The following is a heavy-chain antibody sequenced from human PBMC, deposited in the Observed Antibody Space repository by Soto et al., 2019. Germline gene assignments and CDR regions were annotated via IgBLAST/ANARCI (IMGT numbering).Heavy chain of an antibody. V-gene: IGHV3-74*01. CDR1: GFTFSNYW. D-gene: IGHD6-13*01. Sequence: GGSLRLSCASSGFTFSNYWMDLVRQAPGKGLAWVSCIKRDGSSISYADSVKGRVTISRDNAKNTLYLQMNSLRAEDTAVYYCARGERQQQRDTWGRGTLVTVSS. CDR2: IKRDGSSI. J-gene: IGHJ5*02. CDR3: ARGERQQQRDT.